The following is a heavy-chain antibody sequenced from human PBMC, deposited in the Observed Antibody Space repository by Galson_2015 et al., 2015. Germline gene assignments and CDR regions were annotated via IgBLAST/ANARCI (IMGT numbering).Heavy chain of an antibody. D-gene: IGHD4-17*01. CDR1: GFTFSSYA. J-gene: IGHJ4*02. Sequence: SLRLSCAASGFTFSSYAMHWVRQAPGKGLEWVAVISYDGSNKYYADSVKGRFTISRDNSKNTLYLQMNSLRAEDTAVYYCAREGYGDDAYFDYWGQGTLVTVSS. CDR2: ISYDGSNK. V-gene: IGHV3-30-3*01. CDR3: AREGYGDDAYFDY.